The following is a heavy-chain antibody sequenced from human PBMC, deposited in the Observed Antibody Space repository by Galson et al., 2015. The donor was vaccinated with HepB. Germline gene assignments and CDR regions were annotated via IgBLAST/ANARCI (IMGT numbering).Heavy chain of an antibody. D-gene: IGHD6-13*01. CDR2: INSDGSYI. CDR1: GFTFSWYW. J-gene: IGHJ4*02. V-gene: IGHV3-74*01. Sequence: SLRLSCAASGFTFSWYWMNWVRQVLGKGLVWVARINSDGSYITYADSVKGRFTISRDNAKNTLYLQMNSPRAEDTALYYCARTRGAAAGIFVYWGQGTLVTVSS. CDR3: ARTRGAAAGIFVY.